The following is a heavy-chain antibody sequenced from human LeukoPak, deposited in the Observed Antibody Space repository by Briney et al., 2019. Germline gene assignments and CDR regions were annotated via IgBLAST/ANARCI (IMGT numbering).Heavy chain of an antibody. J-gene: IGHJ4*02. CDR3: ARWLGAIAWPYYFDY. D-gene: IGHD3-16*02. Sequence: GGSLRLSCAASGFSFSSYNMNWVRQTPGKGLEWVSSITSSSTYTFYADSVKGRFTISRDNARNSLYLQMNSLRAEDTAVYYCARWLGAIAWPYYFDYWGQGTLVTVSS. CDR1: GFSFSSYN. V-gene: IGHV3-21*01. CDR2: ITSSSTYT.